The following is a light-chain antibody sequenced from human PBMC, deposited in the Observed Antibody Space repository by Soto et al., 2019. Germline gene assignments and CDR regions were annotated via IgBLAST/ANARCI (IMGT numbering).Light chain of an antibody. V-gene: IGLV1-40*01. Sequence: QSVLTQPPSVSGAPGQRVTISCTGSSSNIGAGYDVHWYQQLPGTAPKLLIYGNSNRPSGVPDRFSASKSGTSASLAITGLQAEDEADYYCQYSDSTLRGVFGGGTKVPVL. CDR3: QYSDSTLRGV. CDR1: SSNIGAGYD. CDR2: GNS. J-gene: IGLJ2*01.